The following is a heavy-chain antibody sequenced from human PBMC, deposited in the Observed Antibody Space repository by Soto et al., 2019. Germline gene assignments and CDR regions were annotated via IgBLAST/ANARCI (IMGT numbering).Heavy chain of an antibody. V-gene: IGHV1-18*04. CDR1: GYTFTSYG. Sequence: QAQLVQSGAKVKKPGASVKVSCKASGYTFTSYGINWVRQAPGQGLEWLGWISAYDGNTKYAQSVQGRVSMTTDTSTKTAYMELRSLRSDDTAMYYCARGGYYDSSGSRNYYYYGMNVWGQGTTVSVSS. J-gene: IGHJ6*02. D-gene: IGHD3-22*01. CDR2: ISAYDGNT. CDR3: ARGGYYDSSGSRNYYYYGMNV.